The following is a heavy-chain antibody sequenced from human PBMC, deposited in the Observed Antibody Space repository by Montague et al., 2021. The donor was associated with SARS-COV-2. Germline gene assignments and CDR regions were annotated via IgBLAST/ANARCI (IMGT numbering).Heavy chain of an antibody. CDR3: ARTHYDILPGYYYDMDV. CDR2: IDWDDDK. J-gene: IGHJ6*02. Sequence: PALVKPTQTLTLTCTFSGFPLSTSGMCVSWIRQPPGKALEWLARIDWDDDKYYSTSLKTRLTISKDTSKNQMVLTMTNMDPVDTATYYCARTHYDILPGYYYDMDVWGQGTTVTVSS. CDR1: GFPLSTSGMC. D-gene: IGHD3-9*01. V-gene: IGHV2-70*11.